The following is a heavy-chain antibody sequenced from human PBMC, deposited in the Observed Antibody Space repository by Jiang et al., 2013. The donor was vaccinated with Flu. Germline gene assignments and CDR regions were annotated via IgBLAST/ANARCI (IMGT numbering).Heavy chain of an antibody. J-gene: IGHJ4*02. Sequence: QLVESGGGLVQPGGSLRLSCAASGFTFSSYAMSWVRQAPGKGLEWVSAISGSGGSTYFADSVKGRFTISRDSSKNTLYLQMNSLRAEDTAVYYCAKDKSRESYFEYFDYWGQGTLVTVSS. V-gene: IGHV3-23*04. D-gene: IGHD1-26*01. CDR2: ISGSGGST. CDR3: AKDKSRESYFEYFDY. CDR1: GFTFSSYA.